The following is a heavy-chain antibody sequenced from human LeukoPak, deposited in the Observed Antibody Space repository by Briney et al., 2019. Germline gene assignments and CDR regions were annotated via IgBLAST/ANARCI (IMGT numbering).Heavy chain of an antibody. CDR2: ISPDSGDT. Sequence: ASVNVSCKASASTFTAYYFHCGRQAPGQGLEWMGWISPDSGDTNFAKKLHGRVTMTRDTSIRTVYMELSRLTSDDTAIYYCAAGGYYSFLVSWGPGTLVSVSS. J-gene: IGHJ5*02. CDR1: ASTFTAYY. CDR3: AAGGYYSFLVS. V-gene: IGHV1-2*02. D-gene: IGHD3-10*01.